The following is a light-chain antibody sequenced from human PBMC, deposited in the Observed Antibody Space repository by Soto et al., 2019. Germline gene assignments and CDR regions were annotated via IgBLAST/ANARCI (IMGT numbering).Light chain of an antibody. CDR2: DAS. Sequence: VLTQSPGTLSLSPGERAPLPCRASQTVRNNYLAWYQQKPGQAPRLLIYDASSRATGIPDRFSGSGSGTDFTLTISRLEPEDFAVYYCQQYGSSLSWTFGQGTKVDIK. CDR3: QQYGSSLSWT. CDR1: QTVRNNY. V-gene: IGKV3-20*01. J-gene: IGKJ1*01.